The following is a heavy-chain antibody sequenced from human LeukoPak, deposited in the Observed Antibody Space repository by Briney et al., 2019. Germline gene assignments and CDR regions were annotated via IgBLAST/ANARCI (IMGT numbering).Heavy chain of an antibody. CDR3: ARMGYYDSWSGYYLPYYGMDV. CDR2: IYYSGST. Sequence: PSETLSLTCTVPGGSISSYYWSWIRQPPGKGLEWIGYIYYSGSTNYNPSLKSRVTISVDTSKNQFSLKLSSVTAADTAVYYCARMGYYDSWSGYYLPYYGMDVWGQGTTVTVSS. J-gene: IGHJ6*02. D-gene: IGHD3-3*01. V-gene: IGHV4-59*01. CDR1: GGSISSYY.